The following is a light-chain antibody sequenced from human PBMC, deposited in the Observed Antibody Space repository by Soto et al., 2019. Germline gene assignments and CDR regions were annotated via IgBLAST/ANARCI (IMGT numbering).Light chain of an antibody. CDR2: STN. J-gene: IGLJ2*01. V-gene: IGLV1-44*01. Sequence: QSVLTQPPSASGTPGQRVTISCSGRGSNIGSNTVNWYQQLPGTAPKLLIYSTNQRPSGVPDRFSGSKSGTSASLAISGLQSEDEADYYCEAWDDGLNGSVVFGGGTKLTVL. CDR1: GSNIGSNT. CDR3: EAWDDGLNGSVV.